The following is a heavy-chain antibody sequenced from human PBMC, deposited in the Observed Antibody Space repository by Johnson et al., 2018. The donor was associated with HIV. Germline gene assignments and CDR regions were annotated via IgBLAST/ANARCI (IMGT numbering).Heavy chain of an antibody. D-gene: IGHD2-21*02. CDR2: IRFDGSNT. V-gene: IGHV3-30*02. CDR1: GFTFSTYA. CDR3: ARGGLLSPDAFDI. J-gene: IGHJ3*02. Sequence: QVQLVESGGGVVRPGESLRLSCAASGFTFSTYAMHWVRQAPGKGLEWVSFIRFDGSNTYYADSVKGRFTISRDNSKNTLYLQMNSLRAEDTAVYYCARGGLLSPDAFDIWGQGTMVTVSS.